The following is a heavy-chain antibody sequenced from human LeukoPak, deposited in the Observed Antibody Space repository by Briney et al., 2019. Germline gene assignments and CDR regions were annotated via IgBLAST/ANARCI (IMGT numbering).Heavy chain of an antibody. J-gene: IGHJ3*02. CDR2: IYWNDDK. CDR3: AHRQTGKNAFDI. V-gene: IGHV2-5*01. CDR1: GFSLSTSGVG. Sequence: SGPTLVKPTQTLTLTCTFSGFSLSTSGVGVGWMRQPPGKALEWLALIYWNDDKRFSPSLKSRLTITKDTSKNQVVLTVTTVGPVDTATYYCAHRQTGKNAFDIWGQGKMVTVSS. D-gene: IGHD7-27*01.